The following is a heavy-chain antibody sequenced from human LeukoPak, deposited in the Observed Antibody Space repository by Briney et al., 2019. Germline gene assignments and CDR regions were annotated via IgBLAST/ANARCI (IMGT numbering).Heavy chain of an antibody. CDR2: MNPNSGGT. CDR1: GYTFTGYY. D-gene: IGHD3-22*01. J-gene: IGHJ4*02. V-gene: IGHV1-2*02. CDR3: AISSGHDSSSDY. Sequence: ASVKVSCKASGYTFTGYYMNWVRQAPGQGLEWMGWMNPNSGGTNYAQKFQSRVTMTRDTSISTAYMELSRLKSDDTAVFYCAISSGHDSSSDYWGQGTLVTVSS.